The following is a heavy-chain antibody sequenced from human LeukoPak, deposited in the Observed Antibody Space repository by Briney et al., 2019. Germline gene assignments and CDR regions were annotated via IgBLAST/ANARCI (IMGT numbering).Heavy chain of an antibody. V-gene: IGHV4-59*11. J-gene: IGHJ4*02. CDR2: IYYTGIT. CDR1: GGSISGQY. CDR3: ARVSFHYHSGNYGWYFDS. D-gene: IGHD3-10*01. Sequence: SETLSLTCTVSGGSISGQYWSLIRQPPGKGLEWIGYIYYTGITKYNPSLKSRVTISVDTSKNQFSLRLTSVTAADKAVYYCARVSFHYHSGNYGWYFDSWGQGTLVTVSS.